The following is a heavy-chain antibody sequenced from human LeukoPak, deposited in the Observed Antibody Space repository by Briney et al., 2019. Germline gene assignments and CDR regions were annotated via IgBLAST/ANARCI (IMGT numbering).Heavy chain of an antibody. D-gene: IGHD6-6*01. CDR1: GYTFTSYG. CDR3: ATSIAARRWFDP. J-gene: IGHJ5*02. Sequence: ASVKVSCKASGYTFTSYGISWVRQAPGQGLEWMGWISAYNGNTNYAQKLQGRVTMTTDTSTSTAYMELRSLRSDDTAVYYCATSIAARRWFDPWGQGTLVTVSS. CDR2: ISAYNGNT. V-gene: IGHV1-18*01.